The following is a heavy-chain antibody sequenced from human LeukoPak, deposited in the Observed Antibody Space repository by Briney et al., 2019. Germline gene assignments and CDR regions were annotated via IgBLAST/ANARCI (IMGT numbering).Heavy chain of an antibody. J-gene: IGHJ4*02. D-gene: IGHD6-19*01. V-gene: IGHV4-39*07. Sequence: SETLSLTCTVSGGSISSSSYYWGWIRQPPGKGLEWIGSIYYSGSTYYNPSLKSRVTISVDPSKNPFSPKLSSVTPPDPALFYCARNNPSPRKSFVACIYYWGQGTLVTVSS. CDR1: GGSISSSSYY. CDR3: ARNNPSPRKSFVACIYY. CDR2: IYYSGST.